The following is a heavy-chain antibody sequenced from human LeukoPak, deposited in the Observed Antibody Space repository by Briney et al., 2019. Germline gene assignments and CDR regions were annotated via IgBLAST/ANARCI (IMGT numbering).Heavy chain of an antibody. CDR2: ISAYNGNT. CDR3: ARGGGYDYGYYFDY. Sequence: GGSLRLSCAASGFTFTSYGISWVRQAPGQGLEWMGWISAYNGNTNYAQKLQGRVTMTTDTSTSTAYMELRSLRSDDTAVYYCARGGGYDYGYYFDYWGQGTLVTVSS. V-gene: IGHV1-18*01. J-gene: IGHJ4*02. CDR1: GFTFTSYG. D-gene: IGHD5-12*01.